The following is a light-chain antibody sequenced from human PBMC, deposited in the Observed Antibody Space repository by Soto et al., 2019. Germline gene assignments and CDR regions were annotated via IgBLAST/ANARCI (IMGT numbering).Light chain of an antibody. CDR3: QQYGRSPA. CDR2: GAS. J-gene: IGKJ4*01. V-gene: IGKV3-20*01. Sequence: EIVLTQSPGTLSLSPGERATLSCRASQSVSSNYLAWYQQKPGQAPRLLIYGASSRATGIPDRFSGSGSGTDSTLTISRLEPEDFAVYYCQQYGRSPAFGGGTKVEIK. CDR1: QSVSSNY.